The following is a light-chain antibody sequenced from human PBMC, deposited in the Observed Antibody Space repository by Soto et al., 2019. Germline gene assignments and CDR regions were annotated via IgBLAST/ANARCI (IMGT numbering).Light chain of an antibody. CDR2: EVN. V-gene: IGLV2-14*01. CDR3: SSYRATNTPVV. J-gene: IGLJ2*01. Sequence: QSALTQPASVSGSPGQSITISCTGTSSDVGTYNYVSWFQQHPGKAPKLMIYEVNYRPSGVSNRFSGSKSGNTASLTISGLQAEDEADYYCSSYRATNTPVVFGGGTRLTDL. CDR1: SSDVGTYNY.